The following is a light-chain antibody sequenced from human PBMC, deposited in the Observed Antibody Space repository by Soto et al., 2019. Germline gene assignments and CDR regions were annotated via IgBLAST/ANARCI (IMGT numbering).Light chain of an antibody. V-gene: IGKV3-15*01. CDR3: QQYNNWLT. J-gene: IGKJ1*01. CDR2: GAS. CDR1: QSVSGY. Sequence: EIVLTQSPATLSLSPGERATLSCRASQSVSGYLAWFQQKPGQAPRLLFYGASTRATGIPARFSGSASGTESTLTISSLKSEDFAVYYCQQYNNWLTFGQGTKVDIK.